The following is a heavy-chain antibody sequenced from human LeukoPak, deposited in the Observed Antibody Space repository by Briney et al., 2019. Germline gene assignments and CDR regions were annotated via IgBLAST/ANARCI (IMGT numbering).Heavy chain of an antibody. Sequence: ASVKVSCKASGYTFTAYYIHWVRQAPGQGLEWMGWINPNSGVTNYAQKFQGRVTMTRDTSISTAYMELSRLRSDDTAVYYCARVSTPEALCYWGQGNLVTVSS. CDR2: INPNSGVT. V-gene: IGHV1-2*02. CDR3: ARVSTPEALCY. J-gene: IGHJ4*02. D-gene: IGHD2/OR15-2a*01. CDR1: GYTFTAYY.